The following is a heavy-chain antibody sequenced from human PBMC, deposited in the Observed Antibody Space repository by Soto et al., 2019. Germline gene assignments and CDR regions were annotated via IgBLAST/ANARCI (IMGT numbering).Heavy chain of an antibody. CDR2: IWYDGSNK. CDR3: AREGIAAAGPPGIDY. CDR1: GFTFSSYG. D-gene: IGHD6-13*01. V-gene: IGHV3-33*01. Sequence: QVQLVESGGGVVQPGRSLRLSCAASGFTFSSYGMHWVRQAPGKGREGVAVIWYDGSNKYYADSVKGRFTISRDNSKNTLYLQMNSLRAEDTAVYYCAREGIAAAGPPGIDYWGQGTLVTVSS. J-gene: IGHJ4*02.